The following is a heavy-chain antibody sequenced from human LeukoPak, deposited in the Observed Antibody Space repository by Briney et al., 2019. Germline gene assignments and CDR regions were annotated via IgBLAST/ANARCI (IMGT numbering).Heavy chain of an antibody. CDR1: GFTFSSYG. D-gene: IGHD5-18*01. Sequence: GGSLRLSCAASGFTFSSYGMHWVRQAPGKGLEWVAVISYDGSDKYSADSVKGRFTISRDNSKNTLYLQMNSLRAEDTAVYYCAKNAHYQGYSYGGIDYWGQGTLITVSS. CDR3: AKNAHYQGYSYGGIDY. CDR2: ISYDGSDK. J-gene: IGHJ4*02. V-gene: IGHV3-30*18.